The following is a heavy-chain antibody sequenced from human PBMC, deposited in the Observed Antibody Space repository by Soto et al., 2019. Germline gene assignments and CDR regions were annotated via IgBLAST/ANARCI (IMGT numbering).Heavy chain of an antibody. Sequence: HPGGSLRLSCAASGFTFSSYAMSWVRQAPGKGLEWVSAISGSGGSTYYADSVKGRFTISRDNSKNTLYLQMNSLRAEDTAVYYCAKDELYSSSPTIVWGQGTLVTVSS. CDR3: AKDELYSSSPTIV. CDR1: GFTFSSYA. J-gene: IGHJ4*02. D-gene: IGHD6-6*01. V-gene: IGHV3-23*01. CDR2: ISGSGGST.